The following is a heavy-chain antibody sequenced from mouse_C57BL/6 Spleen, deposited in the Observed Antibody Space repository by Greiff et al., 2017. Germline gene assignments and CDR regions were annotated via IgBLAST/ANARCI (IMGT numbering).Heavy chain of an antibody. CDR2: IYPGDGDT. CDR3: ARPYYSNYDWFAY. J-gene: IGHJ3*01. CDR1: GYAFSSSW. D-gene: IGHD2-5*01. Sequence: VKVVESGPELVKPGASVKISCKASGYAFSSSWMNWVKQRPGKGLEWIGRIYPGDGDTNYNGKFKGKATLTADKSSSTAYMQLSSLTSEDSAVYFCARPYYSNYDWFAYWGQGTLVTVSA. V-gene: IGHV1-82*01.